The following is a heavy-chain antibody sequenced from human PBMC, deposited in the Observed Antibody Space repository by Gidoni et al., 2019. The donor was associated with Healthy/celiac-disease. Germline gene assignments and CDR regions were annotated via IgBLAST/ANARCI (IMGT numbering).Heavy chain of an antibody. J-gene: IGHJ4*02. CDR2: MNPNSGNT. D-gene: IGHD3-10*01. CDR1: GYTFTSYD. Sequence: QVQLVQSGAEVKKPGASVKVYCKASGYTFTSYDINWVRQATGQGLEWMGWMNPNSGNTGYAQKFQGRVTMTRNTSISTAYMELSSLRSEDTAVYYCARGNFGLLWFGEPGDYWGQGTLVTVSS. CDR3: ARGNFGLLWFGEPGDY. V-gene: IGHV1-8*01.